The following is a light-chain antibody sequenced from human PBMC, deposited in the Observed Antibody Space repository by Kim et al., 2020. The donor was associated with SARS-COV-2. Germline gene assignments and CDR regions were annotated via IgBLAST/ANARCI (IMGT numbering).Light chain of an antibody. J-gene: IGLJ2*01. Sequence: MTPERKACIAGSGDKLGDKYACWNQQKPGRSPVLFIYQDSKRPSGIPERFSGSNSGNTATLTISGTQAMDEADYYCQAWDSSTVVFGGGTQLTVL. CDR3: QAWDSSTVV. CDR2: QDS. CDR1: KLGDKY. V-gene: IGLV3-1*01.